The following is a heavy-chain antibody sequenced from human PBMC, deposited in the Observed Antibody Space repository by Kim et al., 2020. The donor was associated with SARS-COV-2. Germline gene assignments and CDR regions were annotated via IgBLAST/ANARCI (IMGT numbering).Heavy chain of an antibody. CDR3: ARLVKLWADTRSG. D-gene: IGHD2-21*01. V-gene: IGHV3-74*01. J-gene: IGHJ4*02. Sequence: SYADSVKGRCTISRDNANNTLYLQMNSLRTEDTAVYYCARLVKLWADTRSGWGQGTLVTVSS.